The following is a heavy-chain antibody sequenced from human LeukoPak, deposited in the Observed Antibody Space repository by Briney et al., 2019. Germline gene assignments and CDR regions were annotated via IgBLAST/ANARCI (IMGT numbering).Heavy chain of an antibody. Sequence: PGRSLRLSCAASGFTFSSYGMHWVRQAPGKGLEWVAVISYDGSNKYYADSVKGRFTISRDNAKNSLYLQMNSLRAEDTAVYYCARGRTYSSGYCDYWGQGTLVTVSS. CDR2: ISYDGSNK. CDR1: GFTFSSYG. V-gene: IGHV3-30*03. J-gene: IGHJ4*02. D-gene: IGHD6-19*01. CDR3: ARGRTYSSGYCDY.